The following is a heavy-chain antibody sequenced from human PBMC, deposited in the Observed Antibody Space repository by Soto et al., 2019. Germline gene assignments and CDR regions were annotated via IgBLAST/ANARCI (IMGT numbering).Heavy chain of an antibody. CDR1: GFTFSSYG. CDR3: ARGMLGESSSAYYFDY. Sequence: QVQLVESGGGVVQPGRSLRLSCAASGFTFSSYGMHWVRQAPGKGLEWVAVIWYDGSNEYYADSVKGRFTISRDNSKNTLYLQMNSLRAEDTAVYYCARGMLGESSSAYYFDYWGQGTLVTVSS. CDR2: IWYDGSNE. D-gene: IGHD6-6*01. J-gene: IGHJ4*02. V-gene: IGHV3-33*01.